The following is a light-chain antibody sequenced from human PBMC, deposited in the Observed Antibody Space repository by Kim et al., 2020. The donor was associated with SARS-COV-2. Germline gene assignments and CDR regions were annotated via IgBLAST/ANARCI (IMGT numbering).Light chain of an antibody. CDR1: KLGNKY. CDR2: QDS. J-gene: IGLJ1*01. CDR3: QAWDSSTEV. V-gene: IGLV3-1*01. Sequence: VSPGQTASITCSGDKLGNKYACWYQQKPGQSPVLVIYQDSKRPSGIPERFSGSNSGNTATLTISGTQAMDEADYYCQAWDSSTEVFGTGTKVTVL.